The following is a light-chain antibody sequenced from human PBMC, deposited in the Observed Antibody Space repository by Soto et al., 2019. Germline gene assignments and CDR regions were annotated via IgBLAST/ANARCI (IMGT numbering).Light chain of an antibody. CDR1: QSLFYNSDNKNY. V-gene: IGKV4-1*01. J-gene: IGKJ1*01. CDR2: WAT. Sequence: DIVMTQSPDSLPVSVGERATINCKSSQSLFYNSDNKNYLAWYQQKPGQPPKLLISWATTRESGVPDRFSGSGSESDFTLTISSVQAEDEAVYDCQQYFVSPTVGQGTTVEI. CDR3: QQYFVSPT.